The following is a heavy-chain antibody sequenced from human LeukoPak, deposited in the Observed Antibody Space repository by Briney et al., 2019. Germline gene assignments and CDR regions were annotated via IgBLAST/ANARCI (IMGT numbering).Heavy chain of an antibody. J-gene: IGHJ4*02. Sequence: SETLSLTCAVSGASLSSYYWSWIRQSPEKGLEWIGEINHSGYTNNNPSLKSRVTMSIDTSNNRFSLRLSSVTAADTAVYFCARVTTGHDYWGQGILVTVSS. CDR1: GASLSSYY. D-gene: IGHD4-17*01. V-gene: IGHV4-34*01. CDR2: INHSGYT. CDR3: ARVTTGHDY.